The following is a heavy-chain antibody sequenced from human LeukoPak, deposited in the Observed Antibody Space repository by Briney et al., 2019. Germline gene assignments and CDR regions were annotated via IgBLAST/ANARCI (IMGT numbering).Heavy chain of an antibody. CDR1: GFTFSSYA. CDR3: AKDRYRDDYVWGSYRFSGYPFDY. V-gene: IGHV3-23*01. J-gene: IGHJ4*02. D-gene: IGHD3-16*02. Sequence: GGSLRLSCAASGFTFSSYAMSWFRQAPGKGLEWVSAISGSGGSTYYADSVKGRFTISRDNSKNTLYLQMNSLRAEDTAVYYCAKDRYRDDYVWGSYRFSGYPFDYWGQGTLVTVSS. CDR2: ISGSGGST.